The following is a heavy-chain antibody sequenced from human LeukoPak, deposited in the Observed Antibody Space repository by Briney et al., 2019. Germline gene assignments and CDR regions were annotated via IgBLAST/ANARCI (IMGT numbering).Heavy chain of an antibody. D-gene: IGHD6-13*01. J-gene: IGHJ4*02. CDR2: ISAYNGNT. CDR3: ARDGVGAAGTGDY. V-gene: IGHV1-18*04. Sequence: ASVKVSCKASGYMFSSYGFSWVRRAPGQGLEWMGWISAYNGNTKYTQDLQGRVTMTTDTATSTAYMELRSLRSDDTAVYYCARDGVGAAGTGDYWGQGTLVTVSS. CDR1: GYMFSSYG.